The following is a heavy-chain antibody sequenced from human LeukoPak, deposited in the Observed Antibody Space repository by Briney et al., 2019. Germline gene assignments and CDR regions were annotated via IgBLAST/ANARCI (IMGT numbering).Heavy chain of an antibody. CDR2: IIPILGIA. CDR1: GGTFSSYA. CDR3: AREAGTGFTFDY. D-gene: IGHD1-1*01. Sequence: SVKVSCKASGGTFSSYAISWERQAPGQGLEWMGRIIPILGIANYAQKFQGRVTITADKSTSTAYMELSSLRSEDTAVYYCAREAGTGFTFDYWGQGTLVTVSS. J-gene: IGHJ4*02. V-gene: IGHV1-69*04.